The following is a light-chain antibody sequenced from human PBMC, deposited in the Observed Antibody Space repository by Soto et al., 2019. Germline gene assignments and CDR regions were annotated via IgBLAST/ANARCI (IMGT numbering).Light chain of an antibody. CDR1: ISDVGGYNY. CDR2: DVS. J-gene: IGLJ1*01. V-gene: IGLV2-14*01. Sequence: QSVLTQPASVSGSPGQSITISCTGTISDVGGYNYVSWYQQHPGKAPKLMIYDVSNRPSGVSNRFSGSKSGNTASLTISGLQAEDEADYYCSSYTSSSTPRVFGTGTKVTVL. CDR3: SSYTSSSTPRV.